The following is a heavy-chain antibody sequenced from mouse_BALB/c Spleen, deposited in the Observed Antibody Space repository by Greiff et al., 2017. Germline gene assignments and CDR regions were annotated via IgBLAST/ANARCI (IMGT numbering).Heavy chain of an antibody. J-gene: IGHJ1*01. CDR2: IWTGGGT. Sequence: VKLVESGPGLVAPSQSLSITCTVSGFSLTSYDISWIRQPPGKGLEWLGVIWTGGGTNYNTAFMSRLSISKDNSKSQVFLIMNSLQTDDTSLYYCVRDGVIRPNWYFDVWGAGTTVTVSS. CDR1: GFSLTSYD. V-gene: IGHV2-9-2*01. D-gene: IGHD2-2*01. CDR3: VRDGVIRPNWYFDV.